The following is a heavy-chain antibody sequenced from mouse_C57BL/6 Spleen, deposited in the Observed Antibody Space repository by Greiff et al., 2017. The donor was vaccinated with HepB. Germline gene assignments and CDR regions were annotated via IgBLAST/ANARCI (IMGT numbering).Heavy chain of an antibody. D-gene: IGHD1-1*01. J-gene: IGHJ1*03. CDR1: GFTFSSYA. CDR3: TRDPYYGSSYKYFDV. Sequence: EVQGVESGEGLVKPGGSLKLSCAASGFTFSSYAMSWVRQTPEKRLEWVAYISSGGDYIYYADTVKGRFTISRDNARNTLYLQMSSLKSEDTAMYYCTRDPYYGSSYKYFDVWGTGTTVTVSS. V-gene: IGHV5-9-1*02. CDR2: ISSGGDYI.